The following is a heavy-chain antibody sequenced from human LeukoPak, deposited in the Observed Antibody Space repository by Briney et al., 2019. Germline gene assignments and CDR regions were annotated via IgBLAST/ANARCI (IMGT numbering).Heavy chain of an antibody. CDR2: IWYDGSNK. CDR3: ARGYSYGDDAFDI. Sequence: GGSLRLSCAASGFTFSSYGMHWVRQAPGKGLEWVAVIWYDGSNKYYAYSVKGRFTISRDNSKNTLYLQMNSLRAEDTAVYYCARGYSYGDDAFDIWGQGTMVTVSS. D-gene: IGHD5-18*01. V-gene: IGHV3-33*01. CDR1: GFTFSSYG. J-gene: IGHJ3*02.